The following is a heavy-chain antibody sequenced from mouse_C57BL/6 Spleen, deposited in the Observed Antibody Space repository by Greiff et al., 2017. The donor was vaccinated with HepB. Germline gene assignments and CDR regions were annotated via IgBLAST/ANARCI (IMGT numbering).Heavy chain of an antibody. V-gene: IGHV1-26*01. CDR1: GYTFTDYY. D-gene: IGHD1-1*01. J-gene: IGHJ3*01. CDR2: INPNNGGT. CDR3: ARRATVPWFAY. Sequence: EVQLQQSGPELVKPGASVKISCKASGYTFTDYYMNWVKQSHGKSLEWIGDINPNNGGTSYNQKFKGKATLTVDKSSSTAYMELRSLTSEDSAVYYCARRATVPWFAYWGQGTLVTVSA.